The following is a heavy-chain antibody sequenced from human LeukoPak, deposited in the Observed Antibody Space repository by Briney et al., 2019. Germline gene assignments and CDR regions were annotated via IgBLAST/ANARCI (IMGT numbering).Heavy chain of an antibody. CDR2: IIPIFGTA. J-gene: IGHJ4*02. D-gene: IGHD3-22*01. V-gene: IGHV1-69*05. Sequence: SVKVSCKASGGTFSSYAISWVRQAPGQGLEWMGGIIPIFGTANYAQKFQGKVTITTDESTSTAYMELSSLRSEDTAVYYCARTPYDLYYFDYWGQGTLVTVSS. CDR3: ARTPYDLYYFDY. CDR1: GGTFSSYA.